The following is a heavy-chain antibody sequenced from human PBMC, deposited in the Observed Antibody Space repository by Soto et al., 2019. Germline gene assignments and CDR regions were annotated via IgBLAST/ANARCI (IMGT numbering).Heavy chain of an antibody. CDR3: VRHGSSSSWYFTDY. CDR2: IDPSDSYT. Sequence: GESLKISCKGSGYSFTSYRISWVRQMPGKGLEWMGRIDPSDSYTNYSPSFQGHVTISADKSISTAYLQWSSLKASDTAMYYCVRHGSSSSWYFTDYWGQRTLVTVSS. D-gene: IGHD6-13*01. J-gene: IGHJ4*02. V-gene: IGHV5-10-1*01. CDR1: GYSFTSYR.